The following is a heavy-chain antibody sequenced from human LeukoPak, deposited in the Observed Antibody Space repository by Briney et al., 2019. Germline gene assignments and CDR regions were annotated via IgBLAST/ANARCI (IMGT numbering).Heavy chain of an antibody. CDR3: ARDWGSIKVISDY. D-gene: IGHD3-16*01. CDR2: IDTSNKNT. Sequence: ASVKVSCKASGYTFTTSGITWVRQAPGQGPEWMGWIDTSNKNTNYAQKFQGRVTLTPDTSTSTAYMELRSLRSDDTAVYYCARDWGSIKVISDYWGQGTLVTVSS. CDR1: GYTFTTSG. J-gene: IGHJ4*02. V-gene: IGHV1-18*01.